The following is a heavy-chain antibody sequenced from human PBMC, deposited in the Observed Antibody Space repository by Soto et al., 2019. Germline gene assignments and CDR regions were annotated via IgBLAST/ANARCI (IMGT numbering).Heavy chain of an antibody. CDR2: INYSGSS. Sequence: SETLSLTCAVYGGSFSGYDWTWIRQPPGTGLEWIGEINYSGSSNYNPPLKSRVTISVDTSRNQFSLTLISVTAADTAVYYCVRLQMIAFGGHVYRSFDIWGQGTLVTVS. CDR3: VRLQMIAFGGHVYRSFDI. CDR1: GGSFSGYD. D-gene: IGHD3-16*01. J-gene: IGHJ3*02. V-gene: IGHV4-34*01.